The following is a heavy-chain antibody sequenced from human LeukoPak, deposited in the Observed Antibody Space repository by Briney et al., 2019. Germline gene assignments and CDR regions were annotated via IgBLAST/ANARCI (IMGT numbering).Heavy chain of an antibody. V-gene: IGHV3-9*01. CDR2: ISWNSGSI. D-gene: IGHD1-26*01. CDR1: GFTFDDYA. J-gene: IGHJ4*02. CDR3: AKASGSAVLDY. Sequence: GRSLRLSCAASGFTFDDYAMHWVRQAPGKGLEWVSGISWNSGSIGYADSVKGRFTISRDNAKNSLYLQMNSLRAEDTALYYCAKASGSAVLDYWGQGTLVTVSS.